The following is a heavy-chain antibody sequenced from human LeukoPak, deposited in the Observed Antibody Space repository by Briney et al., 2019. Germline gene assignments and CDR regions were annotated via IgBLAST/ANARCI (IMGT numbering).Heavy chain of an antibody. CDR1: GYTFTSYD. Sequence: ASVKVSCKASGYTFTSYDINWVRQATGQGLEWMGWMNPNSGNTGYAQKFQGRVTITRNTSISTAYMELSSLRSEDTAVYYCARGPSDGYCYYYMDVWGKGTTVTVSS. CDR2: MNPNSGNT. D-gene: IGHD5-24*01. CDR3: ARGPSDGYCYYYMDV. V-gene: IGHV1-8*03. J-gene: IGHJ6*03.